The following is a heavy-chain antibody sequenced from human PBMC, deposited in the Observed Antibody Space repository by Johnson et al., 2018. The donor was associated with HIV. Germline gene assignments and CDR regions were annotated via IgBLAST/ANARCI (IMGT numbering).Heavy chain of an antibody. CDR3: ARGGVVHDAFDM. Sequence: VQLVESGGGLVQPGGSLRLSCAVSGFTFSSYAMHWVRQAPGKGLEWVAVISYDGSNKYYADSVKGRFTISRDNSKNTLYLQLSSLRTEDTAVFYCARGGVVHDAFDMWGQGTMVTVSS. V-gene: IGHV3-30*04. D-gene: IGHD2-2*01. CDR1: GFTFSSYA. J-gene: IGHJ3*02. CDR2: ISYDGSNK.